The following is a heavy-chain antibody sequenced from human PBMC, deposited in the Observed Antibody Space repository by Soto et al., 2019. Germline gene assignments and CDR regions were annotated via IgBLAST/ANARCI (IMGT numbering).Heavy chain of an antibody. V-gene: IGHV1-2*02. CDR3: ARVGMRYSGYDPFDYYYYYGMDV. CDR2: INPNSGGT. J-gene: IGHJ6*02. CDR1: GYTFTGYY. Sequence: AASVKVSCKASGYTFTGYYMHWVRQAPGQGLEWMGWINPNSGGTNYAQKFQGRVTMTRDTSISTAYMELSRLRSDDTAVYYCARVGMRYSGYDPFDYYYYYGMDVWGQGTTVTVSS. D-gene: IGHD5-12*01.